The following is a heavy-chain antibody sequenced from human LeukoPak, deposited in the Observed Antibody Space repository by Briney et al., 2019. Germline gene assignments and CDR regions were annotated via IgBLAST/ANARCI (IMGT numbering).Heavy chain of an antibody. CDR1: GGSVSNGSYY. V-gene: IGHV4-61*01. Sequence: SETLSLTCAVSGGSVSNGSYYCIWIRQPPGKGLEWIGYIYDSGSTNYNPSLKSRVTISIDTSKNQFSLKLSSVTAADTAVYYCARDPSGYFNYWGQGTLVTVSS. CDR3: ARDPSGYFNY. D-gene: IGHD3-22*01. J-gene: IGHJ4*02. CDR2: IYDSGST.